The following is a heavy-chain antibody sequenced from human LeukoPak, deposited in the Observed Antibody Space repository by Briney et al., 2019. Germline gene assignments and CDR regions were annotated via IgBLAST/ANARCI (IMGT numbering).Heavy chain of an antibody. Sequence: GESLKISCKGSGYSFTSYWIAWVRQMPGKGLELMGIIYPGDSDARYSPAFQGQVTISADKSIGTAYLQWSSLKASDTAMYCCARVASVGWYGDYWGQGTLVTVYS. CDR2: IYPGDSDA. V-gene: IGHV5-51*01. D-gene: IGHD6-19*01. CDR1: GYSFTSYW. CDR3: ARVASVGWYGDY. J-gene: IGHJ4*02.